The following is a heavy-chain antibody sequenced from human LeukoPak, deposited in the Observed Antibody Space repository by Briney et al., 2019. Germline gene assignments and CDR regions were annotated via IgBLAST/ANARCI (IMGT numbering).Heavy chain of an antibody. J-gene: IGHJ4*02. CDR3: ARGETSGYSGSPIDY. D-gene: IGHD5-12*01. Sequence: SVKVSCKASGGTFSRYAISWVRQAPGQGLEWMGRIIPILGIANYAQKFQGRVTITADKSTSTAYMELSSLRSEDTAVYYCARGETSGYSGSPIDYWGQGTLVTGSS. CDR2: IIPILGIA. V-gene: IGHV1-69*04. CDR1: GGTFSRYA.